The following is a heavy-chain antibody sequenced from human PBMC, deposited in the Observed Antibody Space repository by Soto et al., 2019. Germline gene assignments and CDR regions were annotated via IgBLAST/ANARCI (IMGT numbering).Heavy chain of an antibody. D-gene: IGHD5-12*01. CDR1: GFSLSSIGMG. Sequence: QITVKESGLTLVKPTETLTLTCTFSGFSLSSIGMGVGWISQPPGKALEWLALIYWDDDKRYSPSLSSRLTITKDHSKNEVDLTMTNMDPVDTATYYCARLTRGVYDSGRLWEKFDYWGQGTLVTVSS. V-gene: IGHV2-5*02. J-gene: IGHJ4*02. CDR3: ARLTRGVYDSGRLWEKFDY. CDR2: IYWDDDK.